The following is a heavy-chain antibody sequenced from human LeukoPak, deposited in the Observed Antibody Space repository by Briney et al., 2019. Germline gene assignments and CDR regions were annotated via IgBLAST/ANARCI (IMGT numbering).Heavy chain of an antibody. CDR3: AKTTGPATTVTSSGYMDV. J-gene: IGHJ6*03. CDR2: ISGIGGSR. CDR1: GFTFNRYA. D-gene: IGHD4-11*01. Sequence: GGSLRLSCAASGFTFNRYAMSWVRQAPGKGLGWVSGISGIGGSRYYGDSVKGRFTISRDNFKNTLYLQVNNPRAEDSAVYYCAKTTGPATTVTSSGYMDVWGKGTTVTVSS. V-gene: IGHV3-23*01.